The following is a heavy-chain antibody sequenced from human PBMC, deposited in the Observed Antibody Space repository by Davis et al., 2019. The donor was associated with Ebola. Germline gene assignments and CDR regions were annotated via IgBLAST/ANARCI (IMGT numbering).Heavy chain of an antibody. CDR3: ARGHNYAHEY. J-gene: IGHJ4*02. Sequence: ASVKVSCKASGYTFTNYGITWVRQAPGQGLEWMGWIYPSNGKTNYAQRVQGRVTMTTDTSTSTAYMELRSLRSDDTAVYYCARGHNYAHEYWGQGTLVTVSS. D-gene: IGHD4-11*01. CDR1: GYTFTNYG. CDR2: IYPSNGKT. V-gene: IGHV1-18*01.